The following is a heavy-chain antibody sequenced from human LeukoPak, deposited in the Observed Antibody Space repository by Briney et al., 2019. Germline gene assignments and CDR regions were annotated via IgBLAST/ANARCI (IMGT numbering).Heavy chain of an antibody. CDR2: IYHSGST. CDR3: AREGSSSWLYYFDY. V-gene: IGHV4-38-2*02. Sequence: SETLSLTCTVSGYSISSGYYWGWIRQPPGKGLEWIGSIYHSGSTYYNPSLKSRVTISVDTSKNQFSLKLSSVTAADTAVYYCAREGSSSWLYYFDYWGQGTLVTVSS. D-gene: IGHD6-13*01. J-gene: IGHJ4*02. CDR1: GYSISSGYY.